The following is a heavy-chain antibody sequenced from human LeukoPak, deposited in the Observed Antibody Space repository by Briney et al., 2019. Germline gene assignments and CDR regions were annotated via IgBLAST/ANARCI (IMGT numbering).Heavy chain of an antibody. Sequence: PGGSLRLSCAASGFTFSSYAMHRVRQAPGKGLEWVAVISYDGSNKYYADSAKGRFTISRDNSKNTLYLQMNSLRAEDAAVYYCARAGFYFDYWGQGTLVTVSS. CDR3: ARAGFYFDY. J-gene: IGHJ4*02. CDR1: GFTFSSYA. D-gene: IGHD3-10*01. CDR2: ISYDGSNK. V-gene: IGHV3-30*04.